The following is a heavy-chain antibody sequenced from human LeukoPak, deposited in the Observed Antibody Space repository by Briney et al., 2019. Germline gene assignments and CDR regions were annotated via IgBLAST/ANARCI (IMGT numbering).Heavy chain of an antibody. CDR3: ARESGGWINYFDY. D-gene: IGHD2-15*01. CDR2: ISYDGSNK. Sequence: PGGSLRLSCAASGFTFSSYAMHWVRQAPGKGLEWVAVISYDGSNKYYADSVKGRFTISRDNSKNTLYLQSNSLRAEDTAVYYCARESGGWINYFDYWGQGTQVTVSS. J-gene: IGHJ4*02. CDR1: GFTFSSYA. V-gene: IGHV3-30-3*01.